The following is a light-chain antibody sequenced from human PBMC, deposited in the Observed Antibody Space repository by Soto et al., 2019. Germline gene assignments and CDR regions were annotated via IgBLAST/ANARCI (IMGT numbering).Light chain of an antibody. CDR1: SSDVGGYNY. Sequence: QSALTQPASVPGSPGQSITISCTGTSSDVGGYNYVSWYQQHPGKAPKLMIYEVSNRPSGVSNRFSGSKSGNTASLTISGLQAEDEADYYCSSYTSSSTRLYVFGTGTKLTVL. CDR2: EVS. V-gene: IGLV2-14*01. CDR3: SSYTSSSTRLYV. J-gene: IGLJ1*01.